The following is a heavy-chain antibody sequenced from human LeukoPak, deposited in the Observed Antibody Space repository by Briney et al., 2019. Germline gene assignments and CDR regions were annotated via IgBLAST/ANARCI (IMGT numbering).Heavy chain of an antibody. V-gene: IGHV1-46*01. CDR1: GYTFTSYY. CDR2: INPSGGST. Sequence: GASVKVPCKASGYTFTSYYMHWVRQAPGQGLEWMGIINPSGGSTSYAQKFQGRVTMTRDTSTSTVYMELSSLRSEDTAVYYCAREPALFAAMVHLFDYWGQGTLVTVSS. CDR3: AREPALFAAMVHLFDY. D-gene: IGHD5-18*01. J-gene: IGHJ4*02.